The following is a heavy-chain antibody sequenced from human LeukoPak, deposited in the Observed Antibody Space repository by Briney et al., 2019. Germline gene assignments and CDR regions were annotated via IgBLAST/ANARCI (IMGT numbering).Heavy chain of an antibody. Sequence: PGGSLRLSCAASGFTFSNYAMTWVRQAPGKGLEWVSAISTTGVSTYYADSVKGRFAISRDNSKNTLSLHMNSLRAEDTAVYYCANPPIPDSYYDFWSGWSNTPTEPELGGYWGPGTLVTVSS. CDR1: GFTFSNYA. D-gene: IGHD3-3*01. V-gene: IGHV3-23*01. CDR3: ANPPIPDSYYDFWSGWSNTPTEPELGGY. CDR2: ISTTGVST. J-gene: IGHJ4*02.